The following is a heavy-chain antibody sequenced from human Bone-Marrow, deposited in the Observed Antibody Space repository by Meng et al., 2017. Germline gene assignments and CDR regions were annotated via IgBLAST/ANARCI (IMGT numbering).Heavy chain of an antibody. Sequence: GESLKISCAASGFIFSSFTMSWVRQVPGKGLEWVSSISSTSDVSYADSMKGRLTVSRDNDKSSLYLQMNSLRAEDAAVYYCARVDYDYIWGSYSDYFGMDVWGQGTTVTVSS. CDR3: ARVDYDYIWGSYSDYFGMDV. CDR2: ISSTSDV. J-gene: IGHJ6*02. CDR1: GFIFSSFT. V-gene: IGHV3-21*01. D-gene: IGHD3-16*01.